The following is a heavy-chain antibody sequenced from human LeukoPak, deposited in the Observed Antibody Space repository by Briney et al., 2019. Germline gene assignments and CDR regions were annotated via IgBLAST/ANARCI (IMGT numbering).Heavy chain of an antibody. J-gene: IGHJ4*02. Sequence: GGSLRLSFVASGFTFSTYTMHWVRQPPGKGLEWVSYITTSGSTTYYADSVKGRFTISRDNAKNSLYLQMNSLRAEDTAVYYCASFQKTFDYWGQGTLVTVSS. CDR2: ITTSGSTT. CDR3: ASFQKTFDY. CDR1: GFTFSTYT. V-gene: IGHV3-48*04.